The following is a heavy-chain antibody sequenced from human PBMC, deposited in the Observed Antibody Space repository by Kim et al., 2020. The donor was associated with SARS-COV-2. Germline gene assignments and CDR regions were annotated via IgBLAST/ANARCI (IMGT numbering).Heavy chain of an antibody. V-gene: IGHV3-11*01. CDR3: STLHFYVHEH. D-gene: IGHD3-10*02. CDR2: IGGSGGIT. Sequence: GGSLRLSCAASGINFNIQYMSWVRQAPGKGLQWVSFIGGSGGITVYADSVKGRFTVSRDNAKNSVYLQMNSLRAEDTAIYYCSTLHFYVHEHWGQGTLVTVSS. CDR1: GINFNIQY. J-gene: IGHJ1*01.